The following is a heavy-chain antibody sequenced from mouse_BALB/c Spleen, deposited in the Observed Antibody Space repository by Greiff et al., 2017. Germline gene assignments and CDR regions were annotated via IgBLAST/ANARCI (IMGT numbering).Heavy chain of an antibody. J-gene: IGHJ2*01. CDR2: ISYSGST. CDR3: ARYGGDFDY. CDR1: GYSITSDYA. D-gene: IGHD1-1*01. V-gene: IGHV3-2*02. Sequence: DVKLQESGPGLVNPSQSLSLTCTVTGYSITSDYAWNWIRQFPGNKLEWMGYISYSGSTSYNPSLKSRISITRDTSKNQFFLQLNSVTTEDTATYYCARYGGDFDYWGQGTTLTVSS.